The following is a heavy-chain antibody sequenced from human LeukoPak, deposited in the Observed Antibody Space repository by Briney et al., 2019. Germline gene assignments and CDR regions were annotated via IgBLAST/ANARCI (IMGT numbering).Heavy chain of an antibody. CDR2: INPISGVT. J-gene: IGHJ4*02. CDR1: GYTFSGYF. CDR3: AREDADYTFSFDF. V-gene: IGHV1-2*02. Sequence: GASVKVSCKASGYTFSGYFLHWVRQAPGQGLEWMGWINPISGVTNYAQRFQGRLTMTRDTSTSTVYMELSSLRSEDTAVYYCAREDADYTFSFDFWGQGTLVTVSS. D-gene: IGHD4-17*01.